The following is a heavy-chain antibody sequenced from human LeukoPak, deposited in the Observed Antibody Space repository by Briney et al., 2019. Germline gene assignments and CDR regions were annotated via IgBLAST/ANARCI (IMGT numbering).Heavy chain of an antibody. CDR3: ARDRSSWSFAD. J-gene: IGHJ4*02. CDR2: IYYLAST. CDR1: GGSISTYY. V-gene: IGHV4-59*01. Sequence: KPSETLSLTCTVSGGSISTYYWSWIRQPPGKGLEWIGYIYYLASTNYNPSLKSRVTISVDTSKNQFSLKLNSVTAADTAVYYCARDRSSWSFADWGQGTLVTVS. D-gene: IGHD6-13*01.